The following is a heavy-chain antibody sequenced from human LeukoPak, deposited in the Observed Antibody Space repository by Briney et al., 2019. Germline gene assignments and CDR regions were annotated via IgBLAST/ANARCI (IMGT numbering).Heavy chain of an antibody. CDR2: INWNSNNI. CDR1: GFTFDDYA. V-gene: IGHV3-9*01. CDR3: AKVAHYYYGSESYYFFEH. D-gene: IGHD3-10*01. J-gene: IGHJ4*02. Sequence: AGGSLRLSCAASGFTFDDYAMHWVRQAPGKGLEWVSGINWNSNNIDYADSVKGRFTISRDNAKNSLYLQMNSLRVEDTATYYCAKVAHYYYGSESYYFFEHWGQGTPVTASS.